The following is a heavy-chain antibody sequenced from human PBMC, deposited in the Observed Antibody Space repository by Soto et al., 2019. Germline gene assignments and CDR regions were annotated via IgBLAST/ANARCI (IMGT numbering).Heavy chain of an antibody. CDR2: ISHSGGST. CDR3: AQPHFYGRNSHIDY. D-gene: IGHD4-17*01. Sequence: PGGSLRLSCAASGFTFSSYAMNWVRQAPGKGLEWVSLISHSGGSTYYADSVKGRFTISRDNSKNTLYLEMNSLRVEDTAVYYCAQPHFYGRNSHIDYWGQGTLVTVSS. J-gene: IGHJ4*02. CDR1: GFTFSSYA. V-gene: IGHV3-23*01.